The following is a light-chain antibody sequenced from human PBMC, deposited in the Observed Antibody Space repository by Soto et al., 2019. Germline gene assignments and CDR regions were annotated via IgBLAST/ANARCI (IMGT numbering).Light chain of an antibody. V-gene: IGLV7-46*01. CDR2: DTS. J-gene: IGLJ1*01. CDR1: TGPVTSGHY. Sequence: QAVVTQEPSLTVSPGGTVILTCGSSTGPVTSGHYPYWFQQKPGQAPRTLIYDTSKKKSWTPARFSGSLLGGKAALTLSGAQPEDEAEYYCLLSYSGARVFGTGTKVTVL. CDR3: LLSYSGARV.